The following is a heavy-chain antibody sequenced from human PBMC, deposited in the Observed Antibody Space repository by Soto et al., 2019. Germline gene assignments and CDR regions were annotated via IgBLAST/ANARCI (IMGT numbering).Heavy chain of an antibody. J-gene: IGHJ4*02. CDR1: GFTFSSYA. V-gene: IGHV3-23*01. CDR2: ISGSGGST. Sequence: EVQLLESGGGLVQPGGSLRLSCAASGFTFSSYAMSWVRQAPGKGLEWVSAISGSGGSTYYADSVKGRFTISRDNSKNTLYLQTNSLRAEDTAVYYCAKDHPYYDFWSGYSAFDYWGQGTLVTVSS. CDR3: AKDHPYYDFWSGYSAFDY. D-gene: IGHD3-3*01.